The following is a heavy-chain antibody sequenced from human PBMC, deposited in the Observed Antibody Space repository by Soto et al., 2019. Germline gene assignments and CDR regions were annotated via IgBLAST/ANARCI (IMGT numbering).Heavy chain of an antibody. CDR3: AILDYDRGSPDY. Sequence: ASVKVSCKASGYTFTSYGISWVRQAPGQGLEWMGWISAYNGNTKYAQKFQGRVTMTTDTSTSTAYMELSSLRSDDTAVYYCAILDYDRGSPDYWGQGTLVTVSS. CDR2: ISAYNGNT. D-gene: IGHD3-22*01. V-gene: IGHV1-18*01. J-gene: IGHJ4*02. CDR1: GYTFTSYG.